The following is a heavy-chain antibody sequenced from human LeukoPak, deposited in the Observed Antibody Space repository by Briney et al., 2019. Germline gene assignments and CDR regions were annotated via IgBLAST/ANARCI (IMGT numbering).Heavy chain of an antibody. V-gene: IGHV4-4*07. CDR2: IYSGST. D-gene: IGHD2/OR15-2a*01. J-gene: IGHJ4*02. CDR1: GDSISSYH. Sequence: SETLSLTCTVSGDSISSYHWAWIRQPAGEGLEWIGRIYSGSTNYKPSLKSRLAMSVDTSKNQFSLKVSSVTAADTALYYCASGDGNYFDYWGQGTPVTVSS. CDR3: ASGDGNYFDY.